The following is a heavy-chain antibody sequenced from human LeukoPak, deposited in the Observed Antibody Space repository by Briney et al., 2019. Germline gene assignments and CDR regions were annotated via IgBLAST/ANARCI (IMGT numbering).Heavy chain of an antibody. J-gene: IGHJ1*01. CDR3: AKIGAVAGTYFQH. D-gene: IGHD6-19*01. CDR2: IYYSGST. V-gene: IGHV4-39*01. Sequence: SETLSLTCTVSGGSISSSSYYWGWIRQPPGKGLEWIGSIYYSGSTYYNPSLKSRVTISVDTSKNQFSLKLGSVTAADTAVYYCAKIGAVAGTYFQHWGQGTLVPVSS. CDR1: GGSISSSSYY.